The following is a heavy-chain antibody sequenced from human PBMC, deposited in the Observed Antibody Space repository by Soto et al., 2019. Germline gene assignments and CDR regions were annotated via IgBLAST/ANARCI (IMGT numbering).Heavy chain of an antibody. J-gene: IGHJ2*01. V-gene: IGHV4-31*03. Sequence: SETLSLTCTVSGGSISSGGYYWSWIRQHPGKGLEWIGYIYYSGSTYYSPSLKSRVTISVDTSKNQFSLKLSSVTAADTAVYYCASQDSSGYAYWYFDLWGRGTLVTVSS. D-gene: IGHD3-22*01. CDR2: IYYSGST. CDR1: GGSISSGGYY. CDR3: ASQDSSGYAYWYFDL.